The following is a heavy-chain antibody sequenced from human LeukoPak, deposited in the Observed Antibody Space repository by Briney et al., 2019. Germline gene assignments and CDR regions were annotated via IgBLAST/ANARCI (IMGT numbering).Heavy chain of an antibody. CDR1: GGTFSSYA. CDR2: ISAYNGNT. J-gene: IGHJ4*02. D-gene: IGHD2-21*01. CDR3: ASSQAYCGGDCFDY. Sequence: ASVKVSCKASGGTFSSYAISWVRQAPGQGLEWMGWISAYNGNTNYAQKLQGRVTMTTDTSTSTAYMELSRLRSDDTAVYYCASSQAYCGGDCFDYWGQGTLVTVSS. V-gene: IGHV1-18*01.